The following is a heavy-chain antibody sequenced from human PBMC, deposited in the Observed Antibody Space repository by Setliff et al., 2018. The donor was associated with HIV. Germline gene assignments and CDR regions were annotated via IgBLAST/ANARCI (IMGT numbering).Heavy chain of an antibody. CDR1: GFTFHDYA. CDR2: ISWNSGTI. D-gene: IGHD1-26*01. J-gene: IGHJ4*02. CDR3: ARDDPAGGIDY. Sequence: SLRLSCAASGFTFHDYAMHWVRQAPGKGLEWVSGISWNSGTIGYADSVKGRFTISRDNAKNSLYLQMNSLRAEGTAIYYCARDDPAGGIDYWGQGTLVTVSS. V-gene: IGHV3-9*01.